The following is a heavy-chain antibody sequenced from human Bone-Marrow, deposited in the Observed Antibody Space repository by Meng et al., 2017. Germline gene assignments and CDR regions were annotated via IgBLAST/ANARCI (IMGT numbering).Heavy chain of an antibody. CDR1: GFTFADYA. CDR3: AKDLGDYDSAFDI. Sequence: GGSLRLSCAASGFTFADYAMHWVRQAPGKGLAWVSGFSWNSGSIGYADSVKGRFTSSGDNAKNSLYLQMNSLRDEDTALYYCAKDLGDYDSAFDIWGQGTMVTVSS. CDR2: FSWNSGSI. V-gene: IGHV3-9*01. D-gene: IGHD3-16*01. J-gene: IGHJ3*02.